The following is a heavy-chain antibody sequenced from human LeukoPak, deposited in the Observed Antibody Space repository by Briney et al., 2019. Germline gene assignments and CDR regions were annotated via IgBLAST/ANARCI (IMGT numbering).Heavy chain of an antibody. Sequence: GGSLRLSCAASGFTVSSNYMSWVRQAPGKGLEWVSAISGSAGSTFHADSVKGRFTISRDSSKNTLYLQMNSLRAEDTAVYYCARQAPSLGWYWGQGALVTVSS. J-gene: IGHJ4*02. CDR3: ARQAPSLGWY. D-gene: IGHD1-26*01. V-gene: IGHV3-23*01. CDR2: ISGSAGST. CDR1: GFTVSSNY.